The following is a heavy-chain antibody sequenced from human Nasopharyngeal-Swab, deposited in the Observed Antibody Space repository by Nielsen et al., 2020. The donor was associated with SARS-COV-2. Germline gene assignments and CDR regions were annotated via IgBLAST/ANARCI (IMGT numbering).Heavy chain of an antibody. J-gene: IGHJ6*02. CDR3: AREIVGASYYYYGMDV. Sequence: WVRQAPGQGLEWMGIINPSGGSTSCAQKFQGRVAMTRDTSTSTVYMELSSLRSEDTAVCYCAREIVGASYYYYGMDVWGQGATVTVSS. CDR2: INPSGGST. D-gene: IGHD1-26*01. V-gene: IGHV1-46*01.